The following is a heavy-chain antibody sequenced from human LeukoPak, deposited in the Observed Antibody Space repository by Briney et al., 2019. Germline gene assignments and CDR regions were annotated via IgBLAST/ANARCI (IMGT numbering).Heavy chain of an antibody. CDR1: GFTFDDYA. D-gene: IGHD6-19*01. V-gene: IGHV3-43*02. J-gene: IGHJ5*02. CDR3: AKDSNGWYDESWFDP. Sequence: GGSLRLSCAASGFTFDDYAMHWVRQAPGKGLEWVSLISGDGGSTYYADSVKGRFTISRDNSKNSLYLQMNSLRTEDTALYYCAKDSNGWYDESWFDPWGQGTLVTVSS. CDR2: ISGDGGST.